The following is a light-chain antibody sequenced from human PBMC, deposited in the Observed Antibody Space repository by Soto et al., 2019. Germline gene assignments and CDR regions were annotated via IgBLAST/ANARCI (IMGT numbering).Light chain of an antibody. Sequence: QSALTQPVSVSGSPGQSITISCTGTSSDVGSYKFVSWYQQYPGKAPKLMIYEGSKRPSGVSDRFSGSKSGNTASLTISGLQAEDEADYFCCSYAGGSNVFGTGTKVTVL. CDR2: EGS. V-gene: IGLV2-23*03. J-gene: IGLJ1*01. CDR1: SSDVGSYKF. CDR3: CSYAGGSNV.